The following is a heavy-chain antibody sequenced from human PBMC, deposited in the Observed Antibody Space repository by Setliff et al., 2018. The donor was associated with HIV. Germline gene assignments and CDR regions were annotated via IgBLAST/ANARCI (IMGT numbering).Heavy chain of an antibody. CDR3: ARNKGGSTSDLDY. CDR2: TYHSGTT. V-gene: IGHV4-4*02. D-gene: IGHD6-13*01. CDR1: GGSISSSNW. Sequence: SETLSLTCGVSGGSISSSNWWTWVRQPPGKGLEWIGDTYHSGTTNYNPSLESRVAISVDKSKNEFSLKLTSVTAADTAVYYCARNKGGSTSDLDYWGQGTLVTVSS. J-gene: IGHJ4*02.